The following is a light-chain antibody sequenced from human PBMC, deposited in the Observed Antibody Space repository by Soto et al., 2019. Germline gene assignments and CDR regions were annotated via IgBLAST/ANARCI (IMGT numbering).Light chain of an antibody. CDR1: QSISSW. CDR3: HQYHNYPWT. J-gene: IGKJ1*01. CDR2: KAS. V-gene: IGKV1-5*03. Sequence: DIQMTQSPSTLSASVGDRVTITCRASQSISSWLAWYQQKPGKAPKHLIYKASSLKCGVPSRFSGSGSGTEFTLTMSSLQPDNFATYYCHQYHNYPWTFGQGTKVEIK.